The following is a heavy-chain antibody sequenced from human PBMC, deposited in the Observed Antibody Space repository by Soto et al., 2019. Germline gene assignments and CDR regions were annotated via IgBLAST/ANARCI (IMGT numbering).Heavy chain of an antibody. Sequence: QVQLVQSGAEVKKPGASVKVSCKASGYTFTSYDINWVRQATGQGLEWMGWMNPNSGNTGYAQKFQGRVTMTRNTAISTAYMGLSSLRSEDTAVYYCAGGYYDYIWGSYRYLRWFDPWGQGTLVTVCS. D-gene: IGHD3-16*02. CDR1: GYTFTSYD. J-gene: IGHJ5*02. CDR2: MNPNSGNT. CDR3: AGGYYDYIWGSYRYLRWFDP. V-gene: IGHV1-8*01.